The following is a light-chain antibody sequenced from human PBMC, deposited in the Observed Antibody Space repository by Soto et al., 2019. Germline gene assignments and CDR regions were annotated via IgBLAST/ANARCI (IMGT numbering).Light chain of an antibody. CDR3: QVWDSRSDHLV. Sequence: SYELTQPPSVSVAPGQTARITCGGNNIGSKSVHWYQQKPGQAPVLVVYDDSARPSGIPERFSGSNSGSAATLTISRVEAGDEADYYCQVWDSRSDHLVFGTGTKVTVL. CDR2: DDS. J-gene: IGLJ1*01. CDR1: NIGSKS. V-gene: IGLV3-21*02.